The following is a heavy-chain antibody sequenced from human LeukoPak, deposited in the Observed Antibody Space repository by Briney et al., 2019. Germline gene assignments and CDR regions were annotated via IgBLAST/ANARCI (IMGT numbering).Heavy chain of an antibody. D-gene: IGHD2-15*01. CDR3: AREGGVEYCNGGSCYTSASYFDY. J-gene: IGHJ4*02. Sequence: GGSLRLSCAASGFTFSGYWMSWVRQAPGKGLEWVANIKQDGSEKYYVDSVKGRFTISRDNAKNSLYLQMNSLRAEDTAVYYCAREGGVEYCNGGSCYTSASYFDYWGQGTLVTVSS. V-gene: IGHV3-7*01. CDR1: GFTFSGYW. CDR2: IKQDGSEK.